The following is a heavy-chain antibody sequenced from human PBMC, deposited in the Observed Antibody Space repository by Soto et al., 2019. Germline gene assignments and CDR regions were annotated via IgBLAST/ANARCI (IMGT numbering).Heavy chain of an antibody. Sequence: QVQLVQSGAEVKKPEASVKVSCKASGYTFSSYGISWVRQAPGQGLEWMGWISAYNGNTNYAQKLQGRVTMTTDTSTSTAYMELRSLRSDDTAVYYCTSSYCGGDCSVLHYFYGMDVWGQGTTVTVSS. D-gene: IGHD2-21*02. V-gene: IGHV1-18*01. CDR2: ISAYNGNT. CDR1: GYTFSSYG. J-gene: IGHJ6*02. CDR3: TSSYCGGDCSVLHYFYGMDV.